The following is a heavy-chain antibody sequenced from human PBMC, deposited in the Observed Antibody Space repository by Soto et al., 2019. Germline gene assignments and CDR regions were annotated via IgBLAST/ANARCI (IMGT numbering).Heavy chain of an antibody. J-gene: IGHJ4*02. CDR3: AKDAPDMNGWFYFDY. CDR1: GFPFSSYA. CDR2: ISDTT. V-gene: IGHV3-23*01. D-gene: IGHD6-19*01. Sequence: QPGGSLRLSCEASGFPFSSYAMNWVRQAPGKGLEWVSTISDTTYYADSVKGRFTISRDNSKNTLYLQMNNLRAEYTAVYFFAKDAPDMNGWFYFDYWGQGALVTVSS.